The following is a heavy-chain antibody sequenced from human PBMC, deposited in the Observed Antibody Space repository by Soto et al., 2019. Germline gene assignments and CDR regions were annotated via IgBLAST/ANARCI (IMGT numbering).Heavy chain of an antibody. Sequence: SETLSLTCSVSGASLISGEHYWSWIRQAPGKGLEWIGYFHSSGATYKDPSLKSRVTISVETSKNQISLKLDSVTAADTAVYYCASIWFGDFDYWGHGTLVTVSS. CDR1: GASLISGEHY. D-gene: IGHD3-10*01. CDR2: FHSSGAT. V-gene: IGHV4-30-4*01. CDR3: ASIWFGDFDY. J-gene: IGHJ4*01.